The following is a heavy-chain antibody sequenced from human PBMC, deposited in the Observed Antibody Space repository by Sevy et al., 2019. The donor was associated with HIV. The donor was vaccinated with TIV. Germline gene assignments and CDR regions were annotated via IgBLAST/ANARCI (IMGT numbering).Heavy chain of an antibody. CDR2: ISTSSNNI. CDR3: ARTFSFSWYDY. Sequence: GGSLRLSCVASEFAFNIHNMSWVRQAPGKGLEWVSSISTSSNNIYYADSVEGRFTISRDNDKNSLYLQMNSLRAEDTAVYYCARTFSFSWYDYWGQGTLVTVSS. D-gene: IGHD6-13*01. J-gene: IGHJ4*02. V-gene: IGHV3-21*01. CDR1: EFAFNIHN.